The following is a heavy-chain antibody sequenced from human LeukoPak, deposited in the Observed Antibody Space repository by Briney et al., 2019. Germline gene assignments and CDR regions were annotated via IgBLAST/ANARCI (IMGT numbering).Heavy chain of an antibody. V-gene: IGHV3-30*18. CDR3: VKERTINGRSSPFDS. CDR1: GFSFTTYG. Sequence: GGSLRLSCAASGFSFTTYGMHWVRQAPLKGLEWLAAISYDGRNQNFADSVKGRFTIFRDNSQNTLYLQMNSLRAEDTALYYRVKERTINGRSSPFDSWGQGTLVTVSS. D-gene: IGHD1-26*01. CDR2: ISYDGRNQ. J-gene: IGHJ4*02.